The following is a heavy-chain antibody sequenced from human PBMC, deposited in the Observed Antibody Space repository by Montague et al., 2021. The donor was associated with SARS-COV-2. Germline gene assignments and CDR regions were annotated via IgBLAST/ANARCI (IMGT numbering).Heavy chain of an antibody. CDR1: GGSISSSGYY. CDR3: ARFPTSYYYDSKAAPATPDAFDI. J-gene: IGHJ3*02. D-gene: IGHD3-22*01. CDR2: IYYSGST. V-gene: IGHV4-39*01. Sequence: SGTLSLTCTVSGGSISSSGYYWGWIRQPPGKGLEWIGSIYYSGSTYYNPYLKSRVTISVDTSKNQFSLKLSSVTAADTAVYYCARFPTSYYYDSKAAPATPDAFDIWGQGTMVTVSS.